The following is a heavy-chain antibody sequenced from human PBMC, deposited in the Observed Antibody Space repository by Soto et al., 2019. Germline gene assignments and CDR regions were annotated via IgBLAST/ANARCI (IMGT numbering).Heavy chain of an antibody. CDR3: AKATVEYSSSWPFDY. D-gene: IGHD6-13*01. CDR1: GFTFSSYA. J-gene: IGHJ4*02. V-gene: IGHV3-23*01. Sequence: GGSQRLSCAASGFTFSSYAMSWVRQAPGKGLEWVSAISGSGSSRYYADSVKGRFTISRDNSKNTLYLQVNSLRVEDTAVYYCAKATVEYSSSWPFDYWGQGTLVTVSS. CDR2: ISGSGSSR.